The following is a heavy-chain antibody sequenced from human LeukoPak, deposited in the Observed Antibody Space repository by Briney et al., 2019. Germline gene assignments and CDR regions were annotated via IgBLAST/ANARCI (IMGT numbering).Heavy chain of an antibody. J-gene: IGHJ3*02. V-gene: IGHV3-48*03. CDR3: ARGPFPYYYDGSGYRKRAFDI. CDR2: ISSSGSTI. Sequence: PGGSLRLSCAASGFTFSSYEMNWVRQAPGKGLEWVSYISSSGSTIYYADSVKGRFTISRDNAKNSLFLQMNSLRAEDTAAYYCARGPFPYYYDGSGYRKRAFDIWGQGTMVTVSS. CDR1: GFTFSSYE. D-gene: IGHD3-22*01.